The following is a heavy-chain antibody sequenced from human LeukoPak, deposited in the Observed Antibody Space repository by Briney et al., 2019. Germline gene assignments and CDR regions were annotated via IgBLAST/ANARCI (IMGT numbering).Heavy chain of an antibody. J-gene: IGHJ4*02. CDR3: AGALVGAAFDT. CDR1: GFTFNVYA. Sequence: GGSLRLSCAVSGFTFNVYAMHWVRQIPGKGPEWISSISGSSDFIYYADSVKGRFTISRDNAKNSLYLDMNSLRVEDTAVYFCAGALVGAAFDTWRQGALVSVSS. V-gene: IGHV3-21*06. CDR2: ISGSSDFI. D-gene: IGHD1-26*01.